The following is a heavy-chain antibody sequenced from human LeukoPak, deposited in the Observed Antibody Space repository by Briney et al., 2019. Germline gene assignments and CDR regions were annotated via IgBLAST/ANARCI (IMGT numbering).Heavy chain of an antibody. J-gene: IGHJ4*02. CDR1: GFTFSSYG. Sequence: GGSLRLSCAASGFTFSSYGMSWVRQAPGKGLEWVSSISGSGGNTYYADSVKGRFTISRDNSKNTLFLHMNSLKAEDTAVYYCAKALGGYHFDYWGQGTLVTVSS. CDR2: ISGSGGNT. V-gene: IGHV3-23*01. D-gene: IGHD3-16*01. CDR3: AKALGGYHFDY.